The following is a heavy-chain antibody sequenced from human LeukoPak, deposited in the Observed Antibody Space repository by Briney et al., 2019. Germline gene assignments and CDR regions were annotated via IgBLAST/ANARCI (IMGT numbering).Heavy chain of an antibody. Sequence: GGSLRLSCAASGFTFSDYGMHWVRQAPGKGLEWVAFIRNDGSYEYYPDSVKGRFTISRDNSRNALFLQMNSLRAEDTAVYYCAREGRDSYGPFDYWGQGTLVTVSS. V-gene: IGHV3-30*02. CDR1: GFTFSDYG. CDR2: IRNDGSYE. J-gene: IGHJ4*02. CDR3: AREGRDSYGPFDY. D-gene: IGHD5-18*01.